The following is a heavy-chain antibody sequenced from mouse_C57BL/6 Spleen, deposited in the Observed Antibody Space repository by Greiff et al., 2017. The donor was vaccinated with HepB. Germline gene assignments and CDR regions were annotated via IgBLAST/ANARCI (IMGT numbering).Heavy chain of an antibody. D-gene: IGHD1-1*01. CDR3: ARDLDYYGSSPFAY. CDR1: GFTFSSYA. J-gene: IGHJ3*01. CDR2: ISDGGSYT. Sequence: EVKLMESGGGLVKPGGSLKLSCAASGFTFSSYAMSWVRQTPEKRLEWVATISDGGSYTYYPDNVKGRFTISRDNAKNNLYLQMSHLKSEDTAMYYCARDLDYYGSSPFAYWGQGTLVTVSA. V-gene: IGHV5-4*01.